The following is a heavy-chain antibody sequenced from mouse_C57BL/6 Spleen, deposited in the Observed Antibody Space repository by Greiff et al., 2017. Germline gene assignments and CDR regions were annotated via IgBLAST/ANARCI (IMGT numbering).Heavy chain of an antibody. CDR1: GYAFSSSW. J-gene: IGHJ2*01. D-gene: IGHD3-1*01. Sequence: VQLLQSGPELVKPGASVKISCKASGYAFSSSWMNWVRQRPGKGLEWIGRIYPGDGDTNYTGKFKGKDTMTADKASSTGYLQLSSLTSADSAVYFCARGATGDYWGQGTTLTVSS. CDR3: ARGATGDY. V-gene: IGHV1-82*01. CDR2: IYPGDGDT.